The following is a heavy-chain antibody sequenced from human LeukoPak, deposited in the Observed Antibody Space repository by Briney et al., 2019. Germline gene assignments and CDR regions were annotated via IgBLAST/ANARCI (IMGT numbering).Heavy chain of an antibody. CDR2: INHSGKT. D-gene: IGHD4-17*01. V-gene: IGHV4-34*01. J-gene: IGHJ4*02. CDR1: GRSLRGHY. Sequence: PSDPLTLPCTLYGRSLRGHYWRWIRHPPEKGLEWIGEINHSGKTNYNPSLKSRVTISVDTSKNQFSLKLSSVTAADTAVYYCARGPYGDSPKKDYWGQGALVTVSS. CDR3: ARGPYGDSPKKDY.